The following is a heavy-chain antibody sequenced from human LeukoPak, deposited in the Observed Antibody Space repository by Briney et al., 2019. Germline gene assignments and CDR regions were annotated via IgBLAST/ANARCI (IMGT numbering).Heavy chain of an antibody. J-gene: IGHJ3*02. CDR2: INHSGST. CDR3: ARADDAFDI. Sequence: PSETLSLTCAVYGGSFSGYYWSWIRQPPGKGLEWIGEINHSGSTNYNPSLKSRVTISVDTSKNQFSLKLSSVTAADTAVYYCARADDAFDIWGQGTMVTVSS. V-gene: IGHV4-34*01. CDR1: GGSFSGYY.